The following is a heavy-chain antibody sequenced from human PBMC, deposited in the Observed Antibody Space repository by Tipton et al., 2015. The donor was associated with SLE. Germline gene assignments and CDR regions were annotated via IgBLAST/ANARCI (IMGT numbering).Heavy chain of an antibody. D-gene: IGHD3-10*01. V-gene: IGHV4-4*07. CDR1: GGSISGYY. Sequence: TLSLTCTVSGGSISGYYWYWLRQPAGRGLEWIGRLYPSGSANYNPSLKSRLSMSVDTSKNQFSLKLSSVTAADTAVYYCAREAMVQGVVDYLGQGRLVTGSS. J-gene: IGHJ4*02. CDR2: LYPSGSA. CDR3: AREAMVQGVVDY.